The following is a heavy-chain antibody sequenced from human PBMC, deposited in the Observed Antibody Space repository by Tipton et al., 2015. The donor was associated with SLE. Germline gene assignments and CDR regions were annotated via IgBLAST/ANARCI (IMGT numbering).Heavy chain of an antibody. CDR1: GASVSDYQW. J-gene: IGHJ6*02. Sequence: TLSLTCVVSGASVSDYQWWSWVRQSPGQGLEWIGHIYHSGISNYNPSLKSRVTMSVDKAKNQFSLKLTSVTAADTAVYYCARGMLTWRGAIVGVDVWGQGTTVNVSS. D-gene: IGHD3-10*02. CDR3: ARGMLTWRGAIVGVDV. V-gene: IGHV4-4*02. CDR2: IYHSGIS.